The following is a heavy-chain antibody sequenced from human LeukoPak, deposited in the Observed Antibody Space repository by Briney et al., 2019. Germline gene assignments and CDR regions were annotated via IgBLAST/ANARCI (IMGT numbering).Heavy chain of an antibody. CDR2: SNHSGST. V-gene: IGHV4-34*01. CDR1: GGSFSGYY. CDR3: ARTLWFGEWRYYYMHV. J-gene: IGHJ6*03. Sequence: SETLSLTCAVYGGSFSGYYWRWIRQPPGKGLEWIGESNHSGSTNYNPSLKGRVNISEETSKNQCSRKRDSVDVAGRVVYYCARTLWFGEWRYYYMHVWGNGTTVTVSS. D-gene: IGHD3-10*01.